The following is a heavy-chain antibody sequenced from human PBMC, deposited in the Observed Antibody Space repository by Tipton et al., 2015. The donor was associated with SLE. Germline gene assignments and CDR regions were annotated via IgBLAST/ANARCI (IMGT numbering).Heavy chain of an antibody. CDR2: IYSSGST. D-gene: IGHD3/OR15-3a*01. V-gene: IGHV4-59*01. Sequence: TLSLTCSVSGGSISGYYWSWIRQPPGKGLEWIGYIYSSGSTDYNPSLNSRVTISVDTSKNQFSLKVTSVTAADTAVYYCARAPGLDRDYYYYYYMDVWGKGTTVTVSS. CDR1: GGSISGYY. J-gene: IGHJ6*03. CDR3: ARAPGLDRDYYYYYYMDV.